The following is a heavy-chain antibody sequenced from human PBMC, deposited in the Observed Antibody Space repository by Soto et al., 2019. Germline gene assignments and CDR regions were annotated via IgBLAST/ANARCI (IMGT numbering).Heavy chain of an antibody. CDR3: ARGRGYSLIPVVDDAVDV. J-gene: IGHJ3*01. V-gene: IGHV1-18*04. Sequence: ASVKVSCKASGYSFTGYGINWVRQAPGQGLQWLGRITTYNGDTNYAQNFQGRVTMTTDTSTSTTYMELRSLRSDDTAVYFCARGRGYSLIPVVDDAVDVWGQGTLVTVSS. CDR1: GYSFTGYG. CDR2: ITTYNGDT. D-gene: IGHD5-12*01.